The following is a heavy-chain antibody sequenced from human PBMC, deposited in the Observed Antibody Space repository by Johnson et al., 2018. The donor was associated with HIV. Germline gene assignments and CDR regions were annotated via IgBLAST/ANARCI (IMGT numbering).Heavy chain of an antibody. D-gene: IGHD5-18*01. Sequence: QVQLVESGGGVVQPGRSLRLSCAASGFTFSSCGMHWVRQAPGKGLEWVAVISYAGSYRYYADSVKGRFTISRDNSKNKLYLQMNSLRAEDTAVYYCAKGLDTAMVRDAFDIWGQGTMVTVSS. J-gene: IGHJ3*02. V-gene: IGHV3-30*18. CDR1: GFTFSSCG. CDR3: AKGLDTAMVRDAFDI. CDR2: ISYAGSYR.